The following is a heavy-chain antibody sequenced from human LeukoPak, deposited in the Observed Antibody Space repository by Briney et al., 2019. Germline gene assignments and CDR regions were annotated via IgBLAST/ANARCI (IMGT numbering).Heavy chain of an antibody. D-gene: IGHD2-2*01. CDR1: GGTFSSYA. Sequence: ALVKVSCKASGGTFSSYAISWVRQAPGQGLEWMGRIIPILGIANYAQKFQGRVTITADKSTSTAYMELSSLRSEDTAVYYCAREFTTDIVVVPAAIGPSYYYYGMDVWGQGTTVTVSS. V-gene: IGHV1-69*04. CDR2: IIPILGIA. CDR3: AREFTTDIVVVPAAIGPSYYYYGMDV. J-gene: IGHJ6*02.